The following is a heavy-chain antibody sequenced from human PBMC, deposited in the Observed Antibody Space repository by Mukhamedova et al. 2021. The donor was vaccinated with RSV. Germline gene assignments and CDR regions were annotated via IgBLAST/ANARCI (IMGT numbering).Heavy chain of an antibody. D-gene: IGHD3-3*01. Sequence: SSSSFFGGWVRQPPGKGLEWIGTIFYRGRTDYNSSLQSRVTISVDTSKKQSSLTLRSVTAADTAVYYCAAGRGDYWIRHFESLG. J-gene: IGHJ4*01. V-gene: IGHV4-39*07. CDR1: SSSSFF. CDR3: AAGRGDYWIRHFES. CDR2: IFYRGRT.